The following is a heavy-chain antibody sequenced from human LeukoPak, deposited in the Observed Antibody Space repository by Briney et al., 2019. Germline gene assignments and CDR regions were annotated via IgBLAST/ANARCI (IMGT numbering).Heavy chain of an antibody. J-gene: IGHJ6*03. CDR2: IKNAGIDT. CDR1: GFMFSNYY. D-gene: IGHD3-10*01. V-gene: IGHV3-74*01. Sequence: GGSLRLSCVGSGFMFSNYYMYWVRQAPRKGLVWVSRIKNAGIDTIYADSVKGRFTVSRDNAKNTVYLQMSSLRAEDTAVYYCARGGYGHNMDVWGEGTTVTVSS. CDR3: ARGGYGHNMDV.